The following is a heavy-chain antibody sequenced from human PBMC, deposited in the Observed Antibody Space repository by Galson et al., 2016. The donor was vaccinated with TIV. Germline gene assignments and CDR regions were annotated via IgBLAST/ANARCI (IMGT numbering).Heavy chain of an antibody. CDR3: AKEPGPNPSYYYGVDV. CDR1: GVTFSSYA. D-gene: IGHD1-14*01. J-gene: IGHJ6*02. V-gene: IGHV3-23*01. CDR2: ISGSGGNT. Sequence: SLRLSCAASGVTFSSYAMSWVRQAPGKGLEWVTSISGSGGNTYYANSVKGRLTISRDNSKNTLYLQINSLRAEDTAIYYCAKEPGPNPSYYYGVDVWGQGTTVTVSS.